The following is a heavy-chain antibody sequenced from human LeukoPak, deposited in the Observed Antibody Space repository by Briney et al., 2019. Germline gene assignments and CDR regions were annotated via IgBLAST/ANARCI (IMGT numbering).Heavy chain of an antibody. CDR2: IYPGDSDT. V-gene: IGHV5-51*01. D-gene: IGHD6-19*01. Sequence: RGESLKISCKGSGYSFTSYWIGWVRQMPGKGLEWMGIIYPGDSDTRYSPSFQGQVTNSADKSISTAYLQWSSLKASDTAMYYCARQIGPGVAGTVNWFDPWGQGTLVTVSS. CDR3: ARQIGPGVAGTVNWFDP. J-gene: IGHJ5*02. CDR1: GYSFTSYW.